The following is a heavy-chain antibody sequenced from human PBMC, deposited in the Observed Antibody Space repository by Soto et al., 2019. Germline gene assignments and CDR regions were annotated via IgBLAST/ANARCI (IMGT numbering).Heavy chain of an antibody. Sequence: PGESLKISCKGSGYSFTTYWIGWVRQLPGQGLEWMGVMFPGDSDTRYSPSFQGQVTMSADPSTNTAYLEWSSLKAADSAMYYCGRLPDSSLGTMDVWAQGTTVTVSS. J-gene: IGHJ6*02. D-gene: IGHD6-19*01. CDR1: GYSFTTYW. CDR2: MFPGDSDT. CDR3: GRLPDSSLGTMDV. V-gene: IGHV5-51*01.